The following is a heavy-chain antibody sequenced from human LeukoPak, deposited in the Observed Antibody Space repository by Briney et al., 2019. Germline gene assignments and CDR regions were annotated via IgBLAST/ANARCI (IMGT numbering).Heavy chain of an antibody. Sequence: GGSLRLSCAASGFTFSTYNMNWVRQAPGKGLEWVSSISSSISYIYYADSVKGRFTISRDNANNSLYLQMNSLRAEDTAVYYCASAPTGTYYFDYWGQGTLVTVSS. V-gene: IGHV3-21*01. CDR1: GFTFSTYN. CDR2: ISSSISYI. J-gene: IGHJ4*02. CDR3: ASAPTGTYYFDY. D-gene: IGHD4-17*01.